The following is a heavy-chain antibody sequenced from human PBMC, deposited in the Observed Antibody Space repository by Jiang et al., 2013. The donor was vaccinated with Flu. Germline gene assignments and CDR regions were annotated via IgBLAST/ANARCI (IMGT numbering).Heavy chain of an antibody. CDR1: GGSISSGGYY. Sequence: GLVKPSETLSLTCTVSGGSISSGGYYWSWIRQHPGKGLEWIGYIYYSGSTYYNPSLKSRVTISVDTSKNQFSLKLSSVTAADTAVYYCATSRGAYSSSWYWFDPWGQGTLVTVSS. D-gene: IGHD6-13*01. CDR2: IYYSGST. V-gene: IGHV4-31*03. CDR3: ATSRGAYSSSWYWFDP. J-gene: IGHJ5*02.